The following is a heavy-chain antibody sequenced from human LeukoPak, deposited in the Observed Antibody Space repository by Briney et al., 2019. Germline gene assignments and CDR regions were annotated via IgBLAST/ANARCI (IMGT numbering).Heavy chain of an antibody. V-gene: IGHV1-2*04. CDR3: ARSSSSPLDAFDI. CDR1: GYTFTGYY. CDR2: INPNSGGT. D-gene: IGHD6-13*01. J-gene: IGHJ3*02. Sequence: ASVKVSCKASGYTFTGYYMHWARQAPGQGLEWMGWINPNSGGTNYAQKFQGWVTMTRDTSISTAYMELSRLRSDDTAVYYCARSSSSPLDAFDIWGQGTMVTVSS.